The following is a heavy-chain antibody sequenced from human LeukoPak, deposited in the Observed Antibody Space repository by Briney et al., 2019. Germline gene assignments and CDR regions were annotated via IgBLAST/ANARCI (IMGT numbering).Heavy chain of an antibody. CDR1: GLTFSRYG. V-gene: IGHV3-33*01. J-gene: IGHJ1*01. Sequence: PGGSLRLSCAASGLTFSRYGMHRVRQAPGKGLEWVAFIWHDGTNQTYADSVKGRFTISRDNAKKMVFVQLNSLRAEDTAVYYCARDWYYDSSGYFHYWGQGTLVTVSS. CDR2: IWHDGTNQ. CDR3: ARDWYYDSSGYFHY. D-gene: IGHD3-22*01.